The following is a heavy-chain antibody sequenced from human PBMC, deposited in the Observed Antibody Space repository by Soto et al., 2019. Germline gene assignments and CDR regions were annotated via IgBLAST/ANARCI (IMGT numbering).Heavy chain of an antibody. V-gene: IGHV4-34*01. CDR1: GGSFSGYY. J-gene: IGHJ4*02. CDR2: INHSGST. D-gene: IGHD6-13*01. CDR3: AKDPQQLIVYFDY. Sequence: PSETLSLTCAVYGGSFSGYYWSWIRQPPGKGLEWIGEINHSGSTNYNPSLKSRVTISVDTSKNQFSLKLSSVTAADTAVYYCAKDPQQLIVYFDYWGQGTQVTVSS.